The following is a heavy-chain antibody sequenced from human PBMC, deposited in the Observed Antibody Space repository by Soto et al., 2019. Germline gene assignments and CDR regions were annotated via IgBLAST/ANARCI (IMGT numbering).Heavy chain of an antibody. CDR1: GYTFTSYG. CDR2: ISAHNGNT. Sequence: WASVKVSCKASGYTFTSYGISWLRQARGQGLEWMGWISAHNGNTNYAQKLQGRVTMKTDTSTSTAYMELRSLRSDDTAVYSCASDVADRSRMATLSDYSG. CDR3: ASDVADRSRMATLSDY. D-gene: IGHD6-19*01. V-gene: IGHV1-18*01. J-gene: IGHJ4*01.